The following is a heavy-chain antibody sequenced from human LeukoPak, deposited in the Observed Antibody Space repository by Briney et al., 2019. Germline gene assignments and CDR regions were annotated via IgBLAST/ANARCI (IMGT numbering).Heavy chain of an antibody. V-gene: IGHV3-49*03. CDR1: GFTFGDYA. Sequence: GGSLRLSCTASGFTFGDYAMSWFRQAPGKGLEWVGFIRSKAYGGTTEYAASVKGRFTISRDDSKSIAYLQMNSLKTEDTAVYYCTRVPSSGWYSGYYYYYMDVWGKGTTVTVSS. CDR3: TRVPSSGWYSGYYYYYMDV. D-gene: IGHD6-19*01. J-gene: IGHJ6*03. CDR2: IRSKAYGGTT.